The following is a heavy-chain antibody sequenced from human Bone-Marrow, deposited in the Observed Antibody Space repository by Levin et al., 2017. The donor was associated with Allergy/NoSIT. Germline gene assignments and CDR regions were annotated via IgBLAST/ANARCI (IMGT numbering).Heavy chain of an antibody. Sequence: PGGSLRLSCTVSGGSISTYFWHWIRQSPGRGLEWIGHIHEIGSTKYNPSLKSRVTISLDTSKNQFSLRLTSVTPADTAVYYCAGGWAPGGDSDASLNYWGQGNRVTVS. CDR1: GGSISTYF. D-gene: IGHD4-23*01. V-gene: IGHV4-59*01. CDR3: AGGWAPGGDSDASLNY. J-gene: IGHJ4*02. CDR2: IHEIGST.